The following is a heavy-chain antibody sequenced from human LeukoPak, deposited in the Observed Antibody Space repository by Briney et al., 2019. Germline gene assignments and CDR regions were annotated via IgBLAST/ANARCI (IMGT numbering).Heavy chain of an antibody. CDR1: GFTLTSHW. Sequence: GGSLRLSCAASGFTLTSHWMSWVRQAPGKGLEWVANIKQDGREKFYVDSVKGRFTISRDNAKKSLYLQMNSLRAEDTAVYYCVRPVYFAADYWGQGTLVTVSS. CDR3: VRPVYFAADY. CDR2: IKQDGREK. V-gene: IGHV3-7*01. D-gene: IGHD5/OR15-5a*01. J-gene: IGHJ4*02.